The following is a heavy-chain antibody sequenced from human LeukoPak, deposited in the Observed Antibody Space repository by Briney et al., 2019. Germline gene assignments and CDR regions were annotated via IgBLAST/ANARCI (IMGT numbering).Heavy chain of an antibody. Sequence: PSETLSLTCTVSGGSISSYYWSWIRQPPGKGLEWIGYIYYSGSTNYNPSLKSRVTISVDTSKNQFSLKLSSVTAADTAVYYCARVGGYIAAAGDFDYWGQGTLVTVSS. CDR2: IYYSGST. J-gene: IGHJ4*02. V-gene: IGHV4-59*01. CDR1: GGSISSYY. D-gene: IGHD6-13*01. CDR3: ARVGGYIAAAGDFDY.